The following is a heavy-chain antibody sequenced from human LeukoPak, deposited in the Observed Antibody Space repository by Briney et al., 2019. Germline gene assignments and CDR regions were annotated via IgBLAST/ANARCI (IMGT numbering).Heavy chain of an antibody. CDR2: IYYSGST. CDR1: GGSISSYY. Sequence: PSETLSLTCTVSGGSISSYYWSWIRQPPGKGLEWIGYIYYSGSTNYNPSLKSRVTISVDTSKNQFSLKLSSVTTADTAVYYCAKFGFYSFDYWGQGILVTVSS. V-gene: IGHV4-59*01. CDR3: AKFGFYSFDY. D-gene: IGHD2-15*01. J-gene: IGHJ4*02.